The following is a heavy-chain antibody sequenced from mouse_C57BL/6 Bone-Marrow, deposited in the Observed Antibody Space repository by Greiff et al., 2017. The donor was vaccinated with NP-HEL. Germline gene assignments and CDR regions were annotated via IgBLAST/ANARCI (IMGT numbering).Heavy chain of an antibody. Sequence: EVKLMESGGGLVQPGGSLKLSCAASGFTFSDYGMAWVRQAPRKGPAWVAFISNLAYSIYYADTVTGRFTISRENAKNTLYLEMSSLRSEDTAMYYCARDDGYGAMDYWGQGTSVTVSS. V-gene: IGHV5-15*01. D-gene: IGHD2-3*01. J-gene: IGHJ4*01. CDR1: GFTFSDYG. CDR2: ISNLAYSI. CDR3: ARDDGYGAMDY.